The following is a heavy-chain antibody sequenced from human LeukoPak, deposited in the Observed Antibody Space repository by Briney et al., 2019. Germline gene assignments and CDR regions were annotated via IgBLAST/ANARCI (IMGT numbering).Heavy chain of an antibody. J-gene: IGHJ4*02. CDR3: AKLIPAVDCSRTSCYGFDY. CDR1: GFTFSSYG. Sequence: GGSLRLSCAASGFTFSSYGMYWVRQGPGKGLEWVAYISYEGSKKYYADSVKGRFTVSRDNSKSTLYLQMSSLRVEDTALYYCAKLIPAVDCSRTSCYGFDYWGQGTLVTVSS. V-gene: IGHV3-30*18. D-gene: IGHD2-2*01. CDR2: ISYEGSKK.